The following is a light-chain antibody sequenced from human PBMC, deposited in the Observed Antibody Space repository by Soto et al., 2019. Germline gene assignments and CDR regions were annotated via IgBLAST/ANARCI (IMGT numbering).Light chain of an antibody. CDR3: CSYAGTYTWV. CDR1: SNDVGTYKY. CDR2: DVS. V-gene: IGLV2-11*01. Sequence: QSVLTQPRSVSGSPGQSVTISCTGTSNDVGTYKYVSWYQQHPGEAPKLIISDVSRRPSGVPDRFSGSKSGNTASLTISGLQTEDEADYYCCSYAGTYTWVFGGGTQLTVL. J-gene: IGLJ3*02.